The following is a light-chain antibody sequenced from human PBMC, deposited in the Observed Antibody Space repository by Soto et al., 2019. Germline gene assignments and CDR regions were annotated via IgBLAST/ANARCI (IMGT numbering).Light chain of an antibody. CDR3: SSYRTGGPFV. CDR2: EVS. CDR1: SSDVGGYNY. Sequence: QSVLTQPASVSGSPGQSIAISCTGTSSDVGGYNYVSWYQQLPGTAPKLLISEVSNRPPGASHPFSGSKSRNTASLTLSGLQAEDEADYYCSSYRTGGPFVFGTGTKVTVL. J-gene: IGLJ1*01. V-gene: IGLV2-14*01.